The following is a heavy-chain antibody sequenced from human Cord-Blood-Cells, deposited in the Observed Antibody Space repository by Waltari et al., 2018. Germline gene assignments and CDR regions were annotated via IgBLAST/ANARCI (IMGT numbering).Heavy chain of an antibody. CDR1: GGAFSRHA. J-gene: IGHJ4*02. V-gene: IGHV1-69*01. D-gene: IGHD2-15*01. Sequence: QVQPVQPGAEVDKHGASVTVSCQTSGGAFSRHAICWVRQAPGQGLEWMGGIIPIFGTANYAQKFQGRVTITADESTSTAYMELSSLRSEDTAVYYCARDGDYFDYWGQGTLVTVSS. CDR3: ARDGDYFDY. CDR2: IIPIFGTA.